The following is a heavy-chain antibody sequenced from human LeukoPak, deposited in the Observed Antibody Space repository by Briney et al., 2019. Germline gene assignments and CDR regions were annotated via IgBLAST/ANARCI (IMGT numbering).Heavy chain of an antibody. D-gene: IGHD6-13*01. CDR3: ARARGSSLYYFDY. J-gene: IGHJ4*02. V-gene: IGHV3-30*02. Sequence: HPGGSLRLSCAASGFTFSNSGMHWVRQAPGKGLEWVAFIRYDGSDKYYADSVKGRFTVSRDNAKNSLYLQMNSLRAEDTAVYYCARARGSSLYYFDYWGQGTLVTVSS. CDR2: IRYDGSDK. CDR1: GFTFSNSG.